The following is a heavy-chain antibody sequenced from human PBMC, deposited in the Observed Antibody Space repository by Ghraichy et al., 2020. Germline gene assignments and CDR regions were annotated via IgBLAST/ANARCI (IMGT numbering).Heavy chain of an antibody. V-gene: IGHV4-38-2*01. Sequence: SQTLSLTCAVSGYSISSAYYCGWIRQPPGKGLEWIGSLYHSGSTYYNPSLKSRVTISVDTSKNQFSLKLNSVIAADTAVYYCAGISDYLNYWGQGALVTVS. CDR1: GYSISSAYY. CDR2: LYHSGST. D-gene: IGHD3-10*01. CDR3: AGISDYLNY. J-gene: IGHJ4*02.